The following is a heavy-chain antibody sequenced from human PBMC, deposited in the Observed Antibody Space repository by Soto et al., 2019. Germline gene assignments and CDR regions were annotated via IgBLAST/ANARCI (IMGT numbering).Heavy chain of an antibody. V-gene: IGHV4-59*01. J-gene: IGHJ4*02. CDR2: IYYSGST. Sequence: SDTLSLTCTVSGGSIISYYWSWIRQPPGKGLEWIGYIYYSGSTNYNPSLKSRVTISVDTSKNQFSLKLSSVTAADTAVYYCARVRSGYQIXYWGQGTLVXVSS. D-gene: IGHD5-12*01. CDR1: GGSIISYY. CDR3: ARVRSGYQIXY.